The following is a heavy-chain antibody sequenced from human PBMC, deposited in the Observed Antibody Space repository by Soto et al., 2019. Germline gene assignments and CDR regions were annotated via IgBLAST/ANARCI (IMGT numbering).Heavy chain of an antibody. V-gene: IGHV3-9*01. Sequence: EVQLVQYGGGWVQPGRSLRLSCGASGFTFDDYGMHWVRQAPGQGLEWVSSISWNSGRIGYADAVKGRFTISRDNVKNSLYLQLTSLRAEDTALYYCARSGEFSASEYFGFWGQGTLVTVSS. J-gene: IGHJ4*02. D-gene: IGHD3-10*01. CDR1: GFTFDDYG. CDR3: ARSGEFSASEYFGF. CDR2: ISWNSGRI.